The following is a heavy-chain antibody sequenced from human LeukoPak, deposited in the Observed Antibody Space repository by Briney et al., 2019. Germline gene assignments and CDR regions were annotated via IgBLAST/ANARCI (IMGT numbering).Heavy chain of an antibody. D-gene: IGHD4-17*01. CDR3: ARDILDYGDLTPDY. V-gene: IGHV3-74*01. Sequence: GGSLRLSCAASGFTFDDYGMSWVRQAPGKGLVWVSRINSDGSSTSYADSVKGRFTISRDNAKNTLYLQMNSLRAEDTAVYYCARDILDYGDLTPDYWGQGTLVTVSS. CDR2: INSDGSST. CDR1: GFTFDDYG. J-gene: IGHJ4*02.